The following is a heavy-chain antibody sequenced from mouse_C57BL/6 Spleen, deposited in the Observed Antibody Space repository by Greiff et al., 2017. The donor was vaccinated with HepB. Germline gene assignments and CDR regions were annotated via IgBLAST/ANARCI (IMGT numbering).Heavy chain of an antibody. J-gene: IGHJ4*01. Sequence: EVQVVDSGGGLVQSGRSLRLSCATSGFTFSDFYMEWVRQAPGKGLEWIAASRNKANDYTTEYSASVKGRFIVSRDTSQSILYLQMNALRAEDTAIYYCARDPQGHYSVMDYWGQGTSVTVSS. CDR1: GFTFSDFY. CDR2: SRNKANDYTT. CDR3: ARDPQGHYSVMDY. D-gene: IGHD6-1*01. V-gene: IGHV7-1*01.